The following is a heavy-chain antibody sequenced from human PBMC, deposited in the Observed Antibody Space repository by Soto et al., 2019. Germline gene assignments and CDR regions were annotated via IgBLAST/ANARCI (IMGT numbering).Heavy chain of an antibody. CDR1: GGTFSSYA. Sequence: ASVKVSCKASGGTFSSYAISWVRQAPGQGLEWMGRIIPSCGSTSYAQKFQGRVTMTRDTSTSTVYMELSSLRSEDTAVYYCARDKMVRGVIITLVFDYWGQGTLVTVSS. D-gene: IGHD3-10*01. CDR2: IIPSCGST. CDR3: ARDKMVRGVIITLVFDY. V-gene: IGHV1-46*01. J-gene: IGHJ4*02.